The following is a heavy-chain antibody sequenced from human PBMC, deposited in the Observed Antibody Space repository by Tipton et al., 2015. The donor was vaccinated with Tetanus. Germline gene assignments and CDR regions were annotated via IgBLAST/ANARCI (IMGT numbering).Heavy chain of an antibody. CDR2: SSYDDTDK. V-gene: IGHV3-30*03. Sequence: SLRLSCSASGFTFSSYGIHWVRQAPGKGLEWVALSSYDDTDKYYADSVKGRFTISRDSSKNTLYLQMESLRGEDTAVYYCARVADSAMVRPLDYWGQGTLVTVSS. J-gene: IGHJ4*02. D-gene: IGHD5-18*01. CDR1: GFTFSSYG. CDR3: ARVADSAMVRPLDY.